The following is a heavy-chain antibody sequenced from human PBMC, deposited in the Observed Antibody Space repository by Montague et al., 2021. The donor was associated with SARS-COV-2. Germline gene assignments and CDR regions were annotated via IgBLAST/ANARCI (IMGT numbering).Heavy chain of an antibody. CDR3: ARDRGMITFGGVIVIDGMDV. Sequence: SLRLSCAASGFTFSSYAMHWVRQAPGKGLEWVAVTSYDGSNKYYSDSVXGRFTISRDNSKNTLYLQMNSLRAEDTAVYYCARDRGMITFGGVIVIDGMDVWGQGTTVTVSS. CDR1: GFTFSSYA. V-gene: IGHV3-30-3*01. J-gene: IGHJ6*02. D-gene: IGHD3-16*02. CDR2: TSYDGSNK.